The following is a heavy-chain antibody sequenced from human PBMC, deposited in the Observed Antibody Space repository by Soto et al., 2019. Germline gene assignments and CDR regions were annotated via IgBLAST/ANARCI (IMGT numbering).Heavy chain of an antibody. CDR2: IYYSGST. D-gene: IGHD6-13*01. J-gene: IGHJ6*02. V-gene: IGHV4-59*01. CDR3: ARDRQYSSSWYGNYYYGMDV. Sequence: ASETPSLSCTFPGSSLSGYGWYWRRAPPGEGLEWIGYIYYSGSTNYNPSLKSRVTISVDTSKNQFSLKLSSVTAAGTAVYYCARDRQYSSSWYGNYYYGMDVWGQGTTVTVSS. CDR1: GSSLSGYG.